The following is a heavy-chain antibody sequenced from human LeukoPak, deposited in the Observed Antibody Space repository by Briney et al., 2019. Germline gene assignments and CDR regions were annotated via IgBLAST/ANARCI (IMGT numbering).Heavy chain of an antibody. J-gene: IGHJ6*02. V-gene: IGHV4-61*01. CDR1: GGSISSSSYY. Sequence: SETLSLTCTVSGGSISSSSYYWGWIRQPPGKGLEWIGYIYYSGGTNYNPSLKSRVTISVDTSKNQFSLKLSSVTAADTAVYYCARERDYYYGMDVWGQGTTVTVSS. CDR2: IYYSGGT. CDR3: ARERDYYYGMDV.